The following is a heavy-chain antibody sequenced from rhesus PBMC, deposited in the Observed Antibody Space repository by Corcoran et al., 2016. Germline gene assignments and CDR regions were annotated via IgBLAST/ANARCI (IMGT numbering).Heavy chain of an antibody. D-gene: IGHD6-25*01. Sequence: QVQLQESGPGLVKPSETLSLTCAVSGYSISSGYYWSWIRQPPGKGLEWIGYITYRGSTSSNPARKSRVTSARDTSKNQFSLKLSSGTAADTAVYYCAGIAAAGTSNFDYWGQGVLVTVSS. CDR1: GYSISSGYY. V-gene: IGHV4-122*02. CDR3: AGIAAAGTSNFDY. J-gene: IGHJ4*01. CDR2: ITYRGST.